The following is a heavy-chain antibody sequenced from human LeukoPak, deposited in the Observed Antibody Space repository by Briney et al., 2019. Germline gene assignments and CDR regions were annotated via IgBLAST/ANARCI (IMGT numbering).Heavy chain of an antibody. J-gene: IGHJ5*02. CDR3: ARALPMVRGVRNWFDP. CDR2: IYYSGSI. Sequence: SETLSLTCTVSGGSISSYYWSWIRQPPGKGLEWIGYIYYSGSINYNPSLKSRVTISVDTSKNQFSLKLSSVTAADTAVYYCARALPMVRGVRNWFDPWGQGTLVTVSS. CDR1: GGSISSYY. V-gene: IGHV4-59*12. D-gene: IGHD3-10*01.